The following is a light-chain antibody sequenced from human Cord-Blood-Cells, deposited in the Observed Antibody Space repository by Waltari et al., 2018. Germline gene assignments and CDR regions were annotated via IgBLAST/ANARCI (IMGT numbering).Light chain of an antibody. CDR1: QSISSY. CDR2: AAS. CDR3: KQSYSTPRGGT. V-gene: IGKV1-39*01. Sequence: DIQMTQSPSSLSASVGDRVTITCRASQSISSYLNWYQQKPGKAPKLLIYAASSLQSGVPSRFSGSGSGTDFTLTINSLQPEDFATYYCKQSYSTPRGGTFGQGTKVEIK. J-gene: IGKJ1*01.